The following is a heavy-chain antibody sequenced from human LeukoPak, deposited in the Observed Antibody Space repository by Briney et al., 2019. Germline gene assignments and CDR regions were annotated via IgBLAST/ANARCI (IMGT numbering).Heavy chain of an antibody. CDR3: ARAPPTVTKHGMDV. CDR2: IYSGENT. V-gene: IGHV3-53*01. D-gene: IGHD4-17*01. CDR1: GFTFSNYA. J-gene: IGHJ6*02. Sequence: GGSLRLSCAASGFTFSNYAMNWVRQAPGKGLEWVSVIYSGENTYYADSVKGRFTISRDNSKTTLYLQMNSLRAEDTAVYYCARAPPTVTKHGMDVWGQGTTVTVS.